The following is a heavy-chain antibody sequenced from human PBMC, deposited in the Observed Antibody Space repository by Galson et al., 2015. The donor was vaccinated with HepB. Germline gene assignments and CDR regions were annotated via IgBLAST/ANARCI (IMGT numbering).Heavy chain of an antibody. CDR1: GFTFSSYV. J-gene: IGHJ4*02. CDR3: VRRKTTGPTWEWFDY. D-gene: IGHD4-17*01. V-gene: IGHV3-23*01. Sequence: SLRLSCAASGFTFSSYVMNWVRQAPGRGLEWVSTIGTSSGDTYYADSVKGRFAISRDNSKNTLSLQMNSLRAEDTALYYCVRRKTTGPTWEWFDYWGQGTLVTVSS. CDR2: IGTSSGDT.